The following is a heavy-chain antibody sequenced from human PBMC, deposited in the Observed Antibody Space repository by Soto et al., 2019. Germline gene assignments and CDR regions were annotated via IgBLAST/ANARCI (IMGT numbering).Heavy chain of an antibody. V-gene: IGHV4-34*01. CDR3: ASSEQPGGMDV. D-gene: IGHD6-13*01. J-gene: IGHJ6*02. CDR1: GGSFSGYY. Sequence: SETLSLTCAVYGGSFSGYYWSWIRQPPGKGLEWIGEINHSGSTNYNPSLKSRVTISVDTSKNQFSLKLSSVTAADTAVYYCASSEQPGGMDVWGQGTTVTVSS. CDR2: INHSGST.